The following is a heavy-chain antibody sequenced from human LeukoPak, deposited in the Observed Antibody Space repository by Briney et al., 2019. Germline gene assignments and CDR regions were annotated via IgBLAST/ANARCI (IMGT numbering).Heavy chain of an antibody. V-gene: IGHV5-51*01. D-gene: IGHD6-6*01. Sequence: GESLKISCKGSGYSFTSYWIGWVRQMPGKGLEWMGMIYPGDSDTRYSPSFQGQVTISADKSISTAYLQWSSLKASDTAMYYCASPYEYSSSSERPENAFDIWGQGTMVTVSS. CDR2: IYPGDSDT. CDR3: ASPYEYSSSSERPENAFDI. CDR1: GYSFTSYW. J-gene: IGHJ3*02.